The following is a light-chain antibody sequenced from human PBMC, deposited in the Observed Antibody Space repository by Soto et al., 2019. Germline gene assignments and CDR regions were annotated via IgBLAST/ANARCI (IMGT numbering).Light chain of an antibody. Sequence: ENVLTQSPGTLSLSPVERATLSCRASQSVSSNYLAWYQQKPGQAPRLLIYGVHSRATGIPDRFSGSGSGTDFTLTISRLDPEDSAVYYCQQYGSSAWTFGQGTKVDIK. J-gene: IGKJ1*01. CDR3: QQYGSSAWT. CDR2: GVH. CDR1: QSVSSNY. V-gene: IGKV3-20*01.